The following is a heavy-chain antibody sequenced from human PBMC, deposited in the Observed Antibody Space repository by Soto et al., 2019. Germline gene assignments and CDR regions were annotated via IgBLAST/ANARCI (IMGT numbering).Heavy chain of an antibody. J-gene: IGHJ6*02. CDR1: GFTFSSYA. Sequence: PGGSLRLSCAASGFTFSSYAMSWVRQAPGKGLEWVSAISGSGGSTYYADSVKGRFTISRDNSKNTLYLQMNSLRAEDTAVYYCAKGAYCSGGSCCDYGMDVWGQGTTVTVSS. V-gene: IGHV3-23*01. D-gene: IGHD2-15*01. CDR3: AKGAYCSGGSCCDYGMDV. CDR2: ISGSGGST.